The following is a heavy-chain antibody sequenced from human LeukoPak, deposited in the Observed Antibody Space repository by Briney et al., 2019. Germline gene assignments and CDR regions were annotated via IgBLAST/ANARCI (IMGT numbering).Heavy chain of an antibody. Sequence: ASVKVSCKASGYTFAGYYMHWVRQAPGQGLEWMGWINPNSGGTNYAQKFQGWVTMTRDTSISTAYMELSRLRSDDTAVYYCARGGSSWQYNWFDPWGQGTLVTVSS. CDR1: GYTFAGYY. CDR2: INPNSGGT. J-gene: IGHJ5*02. D-gene: IGHD6-13*01. CDR3: ARGGSSWQYNWFDP. V-gene: IGHV1-2*04.